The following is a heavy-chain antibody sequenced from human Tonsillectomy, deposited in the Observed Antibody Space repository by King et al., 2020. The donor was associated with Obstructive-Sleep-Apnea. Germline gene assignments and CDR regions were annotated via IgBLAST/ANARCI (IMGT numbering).Heavy chain of an antibody. CDR3: ARESSWFGYFDY. V-gene: IGHV3-30*04. CDR2: ISYDGSNK. J-gene: IGHJ4*02. D-gene: IGHD6-13*01. CDR1: GFIFSSYA. Sequence: VQLVESGGGVVQPGRSLRLSCAASGFIFSSYAMHWVRQAPGKGLEWVAVISYDGSNKYYADSVKGQFTISRDNSKNTLYLQMNSLGPDDTAVYYCARESSWFGYFDYWGQGTLVTVSS.